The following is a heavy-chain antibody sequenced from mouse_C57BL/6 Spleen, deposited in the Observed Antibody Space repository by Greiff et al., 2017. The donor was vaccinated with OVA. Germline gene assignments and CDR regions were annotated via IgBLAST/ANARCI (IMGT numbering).Heavy chain of an antibody. CDR2: ISYDGSN. D-gene: IGHD1-3*01. J-gene: IGHJ4*01. V-gene: IGHV3-6*01. CDR3: ARGESDYDAMDY. CDR1: GYSITSGYY. Sequence: EVKLVESGPGLVKPSQSLSLTCSVTGYSITSGYYWNWIRQFPGNKLEWMGYISYDGSNNYNPSLKNRISITRDTSKNQFFLKLNSVTTEDTATYYCARGESDYDAMDYWGQGTSVTVSS.